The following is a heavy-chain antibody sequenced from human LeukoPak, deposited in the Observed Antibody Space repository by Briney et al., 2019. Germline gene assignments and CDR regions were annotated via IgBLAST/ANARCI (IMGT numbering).Heavy chain of an antibody. V-gene: IGHV1-2*02. CDR3: ARTREGVWGSYSP. J-gene: IGHJ4*02. CDR2: INPKSGGT. Sequence: ASVKVSCKASGYSFTDYYIHWVRLAPGQGLEWMGWINPKSGGTHYAQKFQGRVSMTRDTSINTVHLELSSLRTNDTAVYYCARTREGVWGSYSPWGQGTLVTVSS. CDR1: GYSFTDYY. D-gene: IGHD3-16*01.